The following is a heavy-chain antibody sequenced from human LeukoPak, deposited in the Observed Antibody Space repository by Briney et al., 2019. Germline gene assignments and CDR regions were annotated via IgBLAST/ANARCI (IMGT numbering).Heavy chain of an antibody. J-gene: IGHJ4*02. D-gene: IGHD6-19*01. V-gene: IGHV3-23*01. CDR2: IGGSGDKT. Sequence: TGGSLSLSCAASGFTFNRNAISWVRPAPGKGLEWVSTIGGSGDKTFYADSVKGRFTISRDNSKNMVHLQMNSLTGEDTALYYCVRRGDASSGWGDHDFWGQGALVTVSS. CDR1: GFTFNRNA. CDR3: VRRGDASSGWGDHDF.